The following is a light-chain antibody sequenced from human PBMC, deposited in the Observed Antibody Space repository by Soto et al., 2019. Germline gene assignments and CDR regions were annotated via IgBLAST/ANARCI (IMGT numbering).Light chain of an antibody. CDR3: QQRSNWPSIT. CDR1: QSINIY. Sequence: EIVLTQSPTTLSLSPGERATLSCRASQSINIYLAWYQQKPGQAPRLLIDAASNRATGVPARFSGSGSGTDFTLTINSLEPEDFAVYYCQQRSNWPSITFGQGTRLEIK. CDR2: AAS. J-gene: IGKJ5*01. V-gene: IGKV3-11*01.